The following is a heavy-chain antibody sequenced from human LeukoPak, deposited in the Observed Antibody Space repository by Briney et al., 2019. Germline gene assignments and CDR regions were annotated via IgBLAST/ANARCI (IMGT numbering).Heavy chain of an antibody. V-gene: IGHV4-61*08. J-gene: IGHJ4*02. CDR3: ARRVHGSSWSSYFDY. CDR1: GGSISSGGYY. D-gene: IGHD6-13*01. CDR2: IHYSGST. Sequence: PSETLSLTCTVSGGSISSGGYYWSWIRQPPGRGLEWIGSIHYSGSTSYNPSLRSRVTISVDKSKNQFFLKLSSVTATDTAVYYCARRVHGSSWSSYFDYWGQETLVTVSS.